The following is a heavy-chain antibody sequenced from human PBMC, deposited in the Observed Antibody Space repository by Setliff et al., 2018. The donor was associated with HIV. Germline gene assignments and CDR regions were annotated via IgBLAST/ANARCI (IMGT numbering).Heavy chain of an antibody. CDR3: ARGQENGDLRY. CDR2: INHSGST. V-gene: IGHV4-34*01. D-gene: IGHD3-10*01. Sequence: PSETLSLTFAVYGGSFSGYYWSWIRQPPGKGLEWIGEINHSGSTNYNPSLKSRVTLSVDTSKNQFSLNLSSVTAADTALYYCARGQENGDLRYWGQGTLVTVSS. CDR1: GGSFSGYY. J-gene: IGHJ4*02.